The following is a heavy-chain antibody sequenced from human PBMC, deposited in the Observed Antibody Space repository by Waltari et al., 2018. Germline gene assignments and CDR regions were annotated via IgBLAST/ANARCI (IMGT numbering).Heavy chain of an antibody. J-gene: IGHJ6*02. CDR1: GGTFSSYA. CDR2: IIPIFGTA. CDR3: ASALILRFLEWFQRKDYYYYGMDV. Sequence: QVQLVQSGAEVKKPGSSVKVSCKASGGTFSSYAISWVRQAPGQGLEWMGGIIPIFGTANYAQKFQGRVTITADKSTSTAYMELSSLRSEDTAVYYCASALILRFLEWFQRKDYYYYGMDVWGQGTTVIVSS. D-gene: IGHD3-3*01. V-gene: IGHV1-69*06.